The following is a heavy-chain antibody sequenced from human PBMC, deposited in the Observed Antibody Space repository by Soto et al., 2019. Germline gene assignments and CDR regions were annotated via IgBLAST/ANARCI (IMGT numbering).Heavy chain of an antibody. CDR2: ISYDGSNK. D-gene: IGHD1-1*01. J-gene: IGHJ6*02. Sequence: QVQLVESGGGVVQPGRSLRLSCAASGFTFSSYAMHWVRQAPGKGLEWVAVISYDGSNKYYADSVKGRFTISRDNSKNTLDLQMNSLRAEDTAVYYCARAPGGTHSSYYGMDVWGQGTTVTVSS. V-gene: IGHV3-30-3*01. CDR1: GFTFSSYA. CDR3: ARAPGGTHSSYYGMDV.